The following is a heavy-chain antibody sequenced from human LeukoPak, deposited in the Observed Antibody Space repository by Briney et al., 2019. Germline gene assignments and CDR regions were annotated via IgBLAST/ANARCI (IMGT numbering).Heavy chain of an antibody. CDR1: GGSFSGYY. D-gene: IGHD2-15*01. Sequence: SEALSLTCAVYGGSFSGYYWSWIRQPPGKGLEWIGEINHSGSTNYNPSLKSRVTISVATSKNQFSLKLSSVTAADTAVYYCARGRCSGGSCYFRSEAFDYWGQGTLVTVSS. CDR3: ARGRCSGGSCYFRSEAFDY. CDR2: INHSGST. V-gene: IGHV4-34*01. J-gene: IGHJ4*02.